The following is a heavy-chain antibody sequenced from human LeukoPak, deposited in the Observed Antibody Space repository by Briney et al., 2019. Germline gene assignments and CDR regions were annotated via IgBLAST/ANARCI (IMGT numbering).Heavy chain of an antibody. Sequence: GSLRLSCAASGFTFSSYSMNWVRQAPGKGLEWVSYISSSSSTMYYADSVKGRFTISRDNSKNTLYLQMNTLRPEDTAVYYCAKGSGSYYHYMDVWGKGTTVTVSS. V-gene: IGHV3-48*01. D-gene: IGHD1-26*01. J-gene: IGHJ6*03. CDR3: AKGSGSYYHYMDV. CDR2: ISSSSSTM. CDR1: GFTFSSYS.